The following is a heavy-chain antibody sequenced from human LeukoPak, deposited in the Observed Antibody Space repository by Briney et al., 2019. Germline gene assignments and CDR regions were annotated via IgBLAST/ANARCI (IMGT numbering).Heavy chain of an antibody. CDR3: ARDWSRFLVVVPAFLDHYYYYGMDV. CDR2: ISAYNGNT. CDR1: GYTFTSYG. Sequence: ASVKVSCKASGYTFTSYGISWVRQAPGQGLEWMGWISAYNGNTNYAQKLQGGVTMTTDTSTSTAYMELRSLRSDDTAVYYCARDWSRFLVVVPAFLDHYYYYGMDVWGQGTTVTVSS. J-gene: IGHJ6*02. D-gene: IGHD2-2*01. V-gene: IGHV1-18*01.